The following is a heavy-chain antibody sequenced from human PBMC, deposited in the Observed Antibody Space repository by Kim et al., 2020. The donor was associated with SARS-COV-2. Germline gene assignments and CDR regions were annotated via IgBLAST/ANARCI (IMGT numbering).Heavy chain of an antibody. D-gene: IGHD6-19*01. CDR3: AKEYSSGWYCFDY. Sequence: GGSLRLSCAASGFTFSSYGMHWVRQAPGKGLEWVAVISYDGSNKYYADSVKGRFTISRDNSKNTLYLQMNSLRAEDTAVYYCAKEYSSGWYCFDYWGQGTLVTVSS. CDR1: GFTFSSYG. V-gene: IGHV3-30*18. CDR2: ISYDGSNK. J-gene: IGHJ4*02.